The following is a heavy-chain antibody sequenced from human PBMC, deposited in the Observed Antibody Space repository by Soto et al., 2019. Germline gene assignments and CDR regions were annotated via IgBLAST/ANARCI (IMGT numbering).Heavy chain of an antibody. CDR2: IYYSGST. D-gene: IGHD6-13*01. J-gene: IGHJ4*02. CDR3: ARHPYSSSWYGPLYFDY. V-gene: IGHV4-31*03. CDR1: GGSISSGGYY. Sequence: SETLSLTCTVSGGSISSGGYYWSWIRQHPGKGLEWIGYIYYSGSTYYNPSLKSRVTISVDTSKNQFSLKLSSVTAADTAVYYCARHPYSSSWYGPLYFDYWGQGTLVTVS.